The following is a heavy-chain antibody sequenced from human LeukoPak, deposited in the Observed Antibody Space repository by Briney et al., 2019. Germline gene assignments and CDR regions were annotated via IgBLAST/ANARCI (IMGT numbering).Heavy chain of an antibody. Sequence: GGSLRLSCAASGFTFSSYAMSWVRQAPGKGLEWVSAISGSGGSTYYADSVKGRFTISRDNSKNTLYLQMNSLRAEDTAVYYCAKALEGATGPRVVLGYWGQGTLVTVSS. CDR1: GFTFSSYA. V-gene: IGHV3-23*01. D-gene: IGHD1-26*01. J-gene: IGHJ4*02. CDR2: ISGSGGST. CDR3: AKALEGATGPRVVLGY.